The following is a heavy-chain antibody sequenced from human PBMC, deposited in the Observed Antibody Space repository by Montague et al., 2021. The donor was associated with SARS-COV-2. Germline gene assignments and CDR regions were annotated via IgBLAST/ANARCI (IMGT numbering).Heavy chain of an antibody. Sequence: SETLSLTCSVSGGSISSSNYYWGWIRQPPGKGLEWIGTIYYSGSTCYNPSLKSRVTISVDTSRNQFSLKLSSVTAADTAVYYCARRGTSSAFDVWGQGTMVTVSS. CDR2: IYYSGST. CDR3: ARRGTSSAFDV. V-gene: IGHV4-39*01. J-gene: IGHJ4*02. D-gene: IGHD2-2*01. CDR1: GGSISSSNYY.